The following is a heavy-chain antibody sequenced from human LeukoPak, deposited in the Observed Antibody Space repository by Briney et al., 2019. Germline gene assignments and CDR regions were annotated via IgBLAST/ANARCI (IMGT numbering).Heavy chain of an antibody. J-gene: IGHJ4*02. D-gene: IGHD2-8*02. Sequence: QPGESLRLSCAASGFTFSAYWMTWVRQTPGKGLAWVSIIYSGGSTFYADSVRGRFTISRDNSKSTLSLQMNSLRAEDTAIYYCATYRQVLLPFESWGQGTLVTVSS. V-gene: IGHV3-53*01. CDR3: ATYRQVLLPFES. CDR2: IYSGGST. CDR1: GFTFSAYW.